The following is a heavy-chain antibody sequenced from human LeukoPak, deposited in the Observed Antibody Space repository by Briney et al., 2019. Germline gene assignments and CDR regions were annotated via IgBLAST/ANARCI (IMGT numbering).Heavy chain of an antibody. CDR3: ARGEYSLNYYYYYMDV. V-gene: IGHV3-48*03. CDR2: ISSSGSTI. J-gene: IGHJ6*03. Sequence: GGSLRLSCAASGFTFSSYEMNWVRQAPGKGLEWVSYISSSGSTIYYADSVKGRFTISRDNAKNSLYLQMNSLRAEDTAVYYCARGEYSLNYYYYYMDVWGKGTTVTISS. CDR1: GFTFSSYE. D-gene: IGHD2-15*01.